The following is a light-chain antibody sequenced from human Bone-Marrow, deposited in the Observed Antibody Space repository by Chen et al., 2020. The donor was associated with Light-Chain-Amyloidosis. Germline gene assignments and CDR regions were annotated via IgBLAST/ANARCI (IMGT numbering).Light chain of an antibody. V-gene: IGLV1-44*01. J-gene: IGLJ1*01. Sequence: QSVLTQPPSASGTPGQSVIISCSGSSSNIGSNTVNWYQQLPGTAPKLLMYSNNQRPSGVPDRFSGSKSGTSASLAITGLLPEDEADYHCAAWDDSLNAYYAFGTGTKVTVL. CDR1: SSNIGSNT. CDR2: SNN. CDR3: AAWDDSLNAYYA.